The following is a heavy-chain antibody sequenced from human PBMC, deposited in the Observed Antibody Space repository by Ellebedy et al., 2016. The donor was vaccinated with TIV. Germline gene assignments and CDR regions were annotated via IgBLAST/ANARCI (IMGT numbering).Heavy chain of an antibody. CDR3: ARDIISSGWYLGFDY. V-gene: IGHV3-66*01. D-gene: IGHD6-19*01. CDR2: IYSGGST. J-gene: IGHJ4*02. CDR1: GFTVTNIY. Sequence: GESLKISCAASGFTVTNIYISWVRQAPGKGLEWVSVIYSGGSTYYADSVKGRFTMSRDNSKNTLYLQMNSLRAEDTAVYYCARDIISSGWYLGFDYWGQGTLVTVSS.